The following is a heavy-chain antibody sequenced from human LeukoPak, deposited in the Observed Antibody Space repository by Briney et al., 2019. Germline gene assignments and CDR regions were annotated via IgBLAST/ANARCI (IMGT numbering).Heavy chain of an antibody. CDR2: ISSSSSYI. J-gene: IGHJ6*02. CDR3: ARDRSGQQQLAYYYYYYGMDV. V-gene: IGHV3-21*01. Sequence: GGSLRLSCAASGFTFSSYSMNWVRQAPGKGLEWVSSISSSSSYIYYADSVKGRFTISRDNAKNSLYLQMNSLRAEDTAVYYCARDRSGQQQLAYYYYYYGMDVWGQGTTVTVSS. CDR1: GFTFSSYS. D-gene: IGHD6-13*01.